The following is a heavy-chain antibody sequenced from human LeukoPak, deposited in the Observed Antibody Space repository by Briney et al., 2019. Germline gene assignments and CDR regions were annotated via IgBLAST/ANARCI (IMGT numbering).Heavy chain of an antibody. CDR3: ATDDIVVVPANRLGAFDI. J-gene: IGHJ3*02. Sequence: ASVKVSCKVSGYTLTELSMHWVRQAPGKGLEWMGGFDPEDGETIYAQKFQGRVTMTEDTSTDTAYMELSSLRSEDTAVYYCATDDIVVVPANRLGAFDIWGQGTMVTVSS. D-gene: IGHD2-2*01. CDR2: FDPEDGET. CDR1: GYTLTELS. V-gene: IGHV1-24*01.